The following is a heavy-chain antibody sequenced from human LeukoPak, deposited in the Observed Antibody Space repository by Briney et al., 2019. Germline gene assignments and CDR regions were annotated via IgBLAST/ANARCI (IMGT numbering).Heavy chain of an antibody. Sequence: SETLSLTCTVSGGSISSSSYYWGWIRQPPGKGLEWIGSTYYSGSTYYNPSLKSRVTISVDTSKNQFSLKLSSVTAADTAVYYCARPTQYSSSSDYWGQGTLVTVSS. D-gene: IGHD6-13*01. CDR2: TYYSGST. J-gene: IGHJ4*02. CDR3: ARPTQYSSSSDY. V-gene: IGHV4-39*01. CDR1: GGSISSSSYY.